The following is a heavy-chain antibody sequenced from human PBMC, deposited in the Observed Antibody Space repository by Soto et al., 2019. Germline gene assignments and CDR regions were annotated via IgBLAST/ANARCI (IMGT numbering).Heavy chain of an antibody. J-gene: IGHJ3*01. CDR1: CGSISSSSYY. CDR3: AMGLYGDQASSAFDR. Sequence: QLQLQDSGPGLVKPSETLSLTCTVSCGSISSSSYYWGWIRQPPGKGLEWIGSIYYSGSTYYNQSLKSRVTISVDTSKNQFSLKLSSVTAADTAGYYCAMGLYGDQASSAFDRWGQGTMVTVSS. D-gene: IGHD4-17*01. CDR2: IYYSGST. V-gene: IGHV4-39*01.